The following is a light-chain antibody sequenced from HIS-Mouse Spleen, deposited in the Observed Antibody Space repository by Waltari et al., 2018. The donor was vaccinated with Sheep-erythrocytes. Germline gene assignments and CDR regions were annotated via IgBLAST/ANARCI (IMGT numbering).Light chain of an antibody. CDR1: SSDVGSYNL. V-gene: IGLV2-23*01. CDR2: EGS. CDR3: CSYAGSSTLV. J-gene: IGLJ2*01. Sequence: QSALTQPASVSGSPGQSTTIPCPGTSSDVGSYNLLSWYQQHPGKAPKLMIYEGSKRPSGVSNRFSGSKSGNTASLTISGLQAEDEADYYCCSYAGSSTLVFGGGTKLTVL.